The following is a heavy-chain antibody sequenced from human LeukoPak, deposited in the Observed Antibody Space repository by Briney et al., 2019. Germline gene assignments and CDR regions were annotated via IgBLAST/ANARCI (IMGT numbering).Heavy chain of an antibody. V-gene: IGHV1-69*01. Sequence: GASVKVSCKASGGTFSSYAISWARQAPGQGLEWMGGIIPIFGTANYAQKFQGRVTITADESTSTAYMELSSLRSEDTAVYYCARGGSDYGDYVFDYWGQGTLVTVSS. J-gene: IGHJ4*02. CDR2: IIPIFGTA. CDR3: ARGGSDYGDYVFDY. CDR1: GGTFSSYA. D-gene: IGHD4-17*01.